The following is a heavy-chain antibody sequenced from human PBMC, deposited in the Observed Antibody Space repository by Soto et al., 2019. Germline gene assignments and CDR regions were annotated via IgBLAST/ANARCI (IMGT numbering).Heavy chain of an antibody. Sequence: GGSLRLSCAASGFTFSSYSMNWVRQAPGKGLEWVSSISSSSSYIYYADSVKGRFTISRDNAKNSLYLQMNSLRAEDTAVYYCARDREFSSSSDVGVYWGQGTLVTVSS. CDR1: GFTFSSYS. D-gene: IGHD6-6*01. CDR3: ARDREFSSSSDVGVY. CDR2: ISSSSSYI. V-gene: IGHV3-21*01. J-gene: IGHJ4*02.